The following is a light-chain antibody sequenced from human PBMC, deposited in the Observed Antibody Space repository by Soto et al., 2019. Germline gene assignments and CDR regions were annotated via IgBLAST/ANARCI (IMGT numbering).Light chain of an antibody. V-gene: IGLV2-8*01. CDR1: SNDIGAYNY. J-gene: IGLJ1*01. CDR2: DVT. CDR3: TSYAGSNNSLYV. Sequence: QSVLTQPPSASGSPGQSVTISCTGTSNDIGAYNYVSWYQQHPGKAPKLMIYDVTTRPSGVPDRFSGCKSGNTASLTVSGLQAEDEADYYCTSYAGSNNSLYVFGGGTKVTVL.